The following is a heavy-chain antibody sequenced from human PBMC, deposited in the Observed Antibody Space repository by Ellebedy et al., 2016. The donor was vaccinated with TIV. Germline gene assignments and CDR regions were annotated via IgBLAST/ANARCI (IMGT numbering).Heavy chain of an antibody. CDR1: GFTFNDYW. CDR3: VRDSTIVDEMDYYYYAMDV. J-gene: IGHJ6*02. CDR2: IKQDGSAR. Sequence: LSLTCAASGFTFNDYWMSWVRQAPGKGLEWVANIKQDGSARNYVDSVKGRFTISRDNSKNTLYLQMSGLRAEDTAVYYCVRDSTIVDEMDYYYYAMDVWGHGTTVTVS. V-gene: IGHV3-7*01. D-gene: IGHD3-22*01.